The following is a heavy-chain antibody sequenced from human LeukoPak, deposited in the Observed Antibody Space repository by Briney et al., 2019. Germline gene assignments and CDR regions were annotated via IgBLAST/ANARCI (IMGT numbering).Heavy chain of an antibody. D-gene: IGHD2-15*01. CDR2: IYYGGST. V-gene: IGHV4-39*07. CDR1: GGSISSSSYY. CDR3: ARGARYCSGGSCYPKKNYYFDY. Sequence: SETLSLTCTVSGGSISSSSYYWGWIRQPPGKGLEWIGTIYYGGSTYYNPSLKSRVTISVDTSKNQFSLKLSSVTAADTAVYYCARGARYCSGGSCYPKKNYYFDYWGQGTLVTVSS. J-gene: IGHJ4*02.